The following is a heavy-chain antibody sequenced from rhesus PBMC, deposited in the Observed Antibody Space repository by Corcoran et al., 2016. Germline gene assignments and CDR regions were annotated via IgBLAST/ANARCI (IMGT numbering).Heavy chain of an antibody. CDR3: ASGAAAGYY. CDR1: GGSISSSY. J-gene: IGHJ4*01. CDR2: IYGSGSRT. V-gene: IGHV4-169*02. D-gene: IGHD6-25*01. Sequence: QLQLQESGPGLVKPSETLSVTCAVSGGSISSSYWSWIRQAPGKGLEWIGYIYGSGSRTNYNPSLKSRVTLSVDTSKNQLSLKRSSVTAADTAVYYCASGAAAGYYWGQGVLVTVSS.